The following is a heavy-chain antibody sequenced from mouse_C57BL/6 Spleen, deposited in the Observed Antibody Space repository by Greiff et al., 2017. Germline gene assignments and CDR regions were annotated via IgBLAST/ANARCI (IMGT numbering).Heavy chain of an antibody. D-gene: IGHD1-1*01. CDR3: ARYMATVGYFDV. CDR1: GFTFTDYY. Sequence: DVMLVESGGGLVQPGGSLSLSCAASGFTFTDYYMSWVRQPPGKALEWLGFIRNKANGYTTEYSASVKGRFTISRDNSQSILYLQMNALRAEDSATYYCARYMATVGYFDVWGTGTTVTVSS. CDR2: IRNKANGYTT. V-gene: IGHV7-3*01. J-gene: IGHJ1*03.